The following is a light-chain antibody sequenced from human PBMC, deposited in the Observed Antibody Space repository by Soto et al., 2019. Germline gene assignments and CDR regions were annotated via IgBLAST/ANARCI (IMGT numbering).Light chain of an antibody. CDR1: QSISSW. CDR2: DAS. J-gene: IGKJ1*01. CDR3: QQYNSYST. V-gene: IGKV1-5*01. Sequence: DIQMTQSPSTLSAPVGDRVTITCRASQSISSWVAWYQQKPAKAPKLLIYDASSLESWVPSRFSGSGSGTEFTLTISSLQPDDFAAYYCQQYNSYSTFGQGTKVESK.